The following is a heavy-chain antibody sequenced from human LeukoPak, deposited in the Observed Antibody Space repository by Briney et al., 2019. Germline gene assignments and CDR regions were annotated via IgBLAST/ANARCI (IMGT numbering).Heavy chain of an antibody. CDR3: AKRGAAAGTEVDY. J-gene: IGHJ4*02. CDR2: ISYDGSNK. Sequence: PGRSLRLSCAASGFTFSSYAMHWVRQAPGKGLEWVAVISYDGSNKYYADSVKGRFTISRDNSKNTLYLQMNSLRAEDTAVYYCAKRGAAAGTEVDYWGQGTLVTVSS. V-gene: IGHV3-30*04. D-gene: IGHD6-13*01. CDR1: GFTFSSYA.